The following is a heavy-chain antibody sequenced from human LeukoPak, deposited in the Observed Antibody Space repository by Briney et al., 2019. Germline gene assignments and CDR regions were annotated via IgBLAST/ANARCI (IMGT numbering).Heavy chain of an antibody. CDR2: IYYTGST. V-gene: IGHV4-59*08. CDR3: ARHRAYSSSSPFDY. Sequence: LETLSLTCTVSGGSISTYYWSWIRQPPGKGLEWIGYIYYTGSTNYNPSLKSRVTMFVDMSKNQFPLRLSSVTAADTAVYCCARHRAYSSSSPFDYWGQGTLVTVSS. D-gene: IGHD6-6*01. J-gene: IGHJ4*02. CDR1: GGSISTYY.